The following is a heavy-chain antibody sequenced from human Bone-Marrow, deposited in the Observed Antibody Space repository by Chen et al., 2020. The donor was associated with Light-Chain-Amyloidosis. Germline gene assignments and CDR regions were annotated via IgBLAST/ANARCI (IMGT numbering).Heavy chain of an antibody. CDR1: GFAFSSYA. CDR3: AKDISYDDILPGYPADAFDI. D-gene: IGHD3-9*01. V-gene: IGHV3-23*04. Sequence: EVQLVESGGGLLQRGGSLRLSCAASGFAFSSYAMSWVRQAPGKGLEWVSTISGSGGSRYYGDSVEGRLTISRDNSKSALLVKVNRLRAEDTAVYYCAKDISYDDILPGYPADAFDIWGQGTMVTVSS. CDR2: ISGSGGSR. J-gene: IGHJ3*02.